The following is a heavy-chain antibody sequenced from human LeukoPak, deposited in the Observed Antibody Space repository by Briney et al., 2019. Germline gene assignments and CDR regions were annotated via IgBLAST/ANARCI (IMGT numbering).Heavy chain of an antibody. J-gene: IGHJ4*02. D-gene: IGHD5-12*01. V-gene: IGHV4-59*08. Sequence: SETLSLTCTVSGGSISSYYGSWIRQPPGKGLEWIGYIYSSGSAIYNPSLKSRVTISEDTSKNQFSLKLSSVTAADTAVYYCAIHGGGDDYDYWGQGTLVTVSS. CDR3: AIHGGGDDYDY. CDR1: GGSISSYY. CDR2: IYSSGSA.